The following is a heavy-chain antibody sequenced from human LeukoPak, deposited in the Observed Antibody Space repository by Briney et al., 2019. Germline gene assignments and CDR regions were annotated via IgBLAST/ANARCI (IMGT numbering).Heavy chain of an antibody. V-gene: IGHV3-48*03. CDR3: ARDHGLRYFDWLLVDAFDI. Sequence: PGGSLRLSCAASGFTFSSYEMSWVRQAPGKGLEWVSYISSSGTTTYYADSVKGRFTISRDNAKNSLYLQMNSLRAEDTAVYYCARDHGLRYFDWLLVDAFDIWGQGTMVTVSS. J-gene: IGHJ3*02. CDR2: ISSSGTTT. CDR1: GFTFSSYE. D-gene: IGHD3-9*01.